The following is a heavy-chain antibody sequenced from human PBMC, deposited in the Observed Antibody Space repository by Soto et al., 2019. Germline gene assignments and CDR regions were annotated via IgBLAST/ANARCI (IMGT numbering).Heavy chain of an antibody. CDR1: GFTFSSYW. CDR3: ARDRAATLGNGDYYYYYGMDV. D-gene: IGHD2-15*01. V-gene: IGHV3-74*01. J-gene: IGHJ6*02. CDR2: INSDGSST. Sequence: GGSLRLSCAASGFTFSSYWMHWVRQAPGTGLVWVSRINSDGSSTSYADSVKGRFTISRDNAKNTLYLQMNSLRAEDTAVYYCARDRAATLGNGDYYYYYGMDVWGQGTTVTVSS.